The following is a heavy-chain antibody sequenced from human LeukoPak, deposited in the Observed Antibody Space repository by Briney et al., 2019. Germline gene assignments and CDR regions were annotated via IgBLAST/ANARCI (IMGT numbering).Heavy chain of an antibody. CDR3: ARDVEMATTALDY. V-gene: IGHV1-69*13. CDR2: IIPIFGTA. J-gene: IGHJ4*02. D-gene: IGHD5-24*01. CDR1: GGTFSSYA. Sequence: ASVKVSCKASGGTFSSYAISWVRQAPGQGLEWMGGIIPIFGTANYAQKFQGRVTITADESTSTAYMELSSLRSEDTAVYYCARDVEMATTALDYWGQGTLVTVSS.